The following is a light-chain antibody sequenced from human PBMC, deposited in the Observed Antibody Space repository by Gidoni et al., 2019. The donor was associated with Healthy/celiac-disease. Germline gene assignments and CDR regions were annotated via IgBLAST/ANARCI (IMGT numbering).Light chain of an antibody. Sequence: NQMTQFPSSQSASVGDRVTITCRESQGIRNYLAWFQQKPGQAPKSLIYAAYSLQSGVPSKYSGSGSETDLTHNMRSLQPEDFATYYCPQYNSYPRTFXQXTKLEIK. CDR1: QGIRNY. CDR3: PQYNSYPRT. V-gene: IGKV1-16*02. J-gene: IGKJ2*01. CDR2: AAY.